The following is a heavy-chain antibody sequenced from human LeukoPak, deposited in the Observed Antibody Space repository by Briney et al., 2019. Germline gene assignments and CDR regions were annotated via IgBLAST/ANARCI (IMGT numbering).Heavy chain of an antibody. CDR3: AARWYARADY. D-gene: IGHD6-13*01. Sequence: KPSETLSLTCTVSGDSLWSYYWTWIRQPPGKGPEWIGYIYSSENTNYNPSLKSRVTMSIDTSKNQFSLRLSSVTAADTAVYYCAARWYARADYWGQGTLVTVSS. V-gene: IGHV4-59*12. CDR2: IYSSENT. J-gene: IGHJ4*02. CDR1: GDSLWSYY.